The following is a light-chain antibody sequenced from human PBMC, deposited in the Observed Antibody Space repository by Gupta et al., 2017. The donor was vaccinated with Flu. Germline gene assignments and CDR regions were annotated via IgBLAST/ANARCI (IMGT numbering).Light chain of an antibody. V-gene: IGKV3-20*01. J-gene: IGKJ2*01. Sequence: EIVLTQSPGSLSLSPGEGATLSCRASQTVAASFLAWYQQQPGQAPRLLIYGASSRAAGIPDRFSGSGSGTDFTLTITSREPEDFALYYCQHDGSSPSFTFGQGTKLEI. CDR2: GAS. CDR1: QTVAASF. CDR3: QHDGSSPSFT.